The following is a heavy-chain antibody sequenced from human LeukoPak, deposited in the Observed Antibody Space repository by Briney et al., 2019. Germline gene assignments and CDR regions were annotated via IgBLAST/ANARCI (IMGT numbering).Heavy chain of an antibody. D-gene: IGHD6-19*01. J-gene: IGHJ4*02. CDR3: ARMTVAGNGDY. Sequence: PSETLSLTCVVSGGSISSGGYSWSWIRQPPGKGLEWIGYIYHSGSTYYNPSLKSRVTISVDRSKNQFSLKLSSVTAADTAVYYCARMTVAGNGDYWGQGTLVTVSS. CDR2: IYHSGST. CDR1: GGSISSGGYS. V-gene: IGHV4-30-2*01.